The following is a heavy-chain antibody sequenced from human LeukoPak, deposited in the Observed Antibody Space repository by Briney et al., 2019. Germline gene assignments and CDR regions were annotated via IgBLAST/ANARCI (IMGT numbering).Heavy chain of an antibody. V-gene: IGHV1-69*13. J-gene: IGHJ6*03. CDR1: GGTFSSYA. D-gene: IGHD3-16*01. Sequence: ASVKVSCKASGGTFSSYAISWVRQAPGQGLEWMGGIIPIFGTANYAQKFQGRVTITADESTSTAYMELSSLRSEDTAVYYCARPTSYYYYYMDVWGKGTTVIISS. CDR2: IIPIFGTA. CDR3: ARPTSYYYYYMDV.